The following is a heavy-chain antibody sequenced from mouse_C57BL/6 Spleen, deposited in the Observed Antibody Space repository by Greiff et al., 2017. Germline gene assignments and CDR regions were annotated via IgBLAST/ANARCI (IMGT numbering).Heavy chain of an antibody. Sequence: VPLHQSVSELVRPGTSVKVSCKASGYAFTNYLIEWVKQRPGQGLEWIGVINPGSGGTNYNEKFKGKATLTADKSSSPAYMQLSSLTSEDSAVYFCARKDYSNSAWFAYWGQGTLVTVSA. CDR1: GYAFTNYL. D-gene: IGHD2-5*01. CDR2: INPGSGGT. V-gene: IGHV1-54*01. CDR3: ARKDYSNSAWFAY. J-gene: IGHJ3*01.